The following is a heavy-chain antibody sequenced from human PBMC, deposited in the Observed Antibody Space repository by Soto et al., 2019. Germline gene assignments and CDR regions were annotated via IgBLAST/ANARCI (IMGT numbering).Heavy chain of an antibody. Sequence: GGSLRLSCAASGFTFSSYSMNWVRQAPGKGLEWVSSISSSSSCIYYADSVKGRFTISRDNAKNSLYLQMNSLRAEDTAVYYCARRAKTDYGDYSVWFDPWGQGTLVTVSS. CDR3: ARRAKTDYGDYSVWFDP. CDR1: GFTFSSYS. CDR2: ISSSSSCI. V-gene: IGHV3-21*01. D-gene: IGHD4-17*01. J-gene: IGHJ5*02.